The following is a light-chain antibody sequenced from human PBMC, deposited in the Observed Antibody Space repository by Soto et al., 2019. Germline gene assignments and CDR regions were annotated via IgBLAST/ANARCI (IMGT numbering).Light chain of an antibody. Sequence: QSALTQPASVSGSPGQSITISCTGTSSDVGGYNYVSWYQQHPGKAPKLMIYEVSNRPSGVSNRFSGSKSGNTASLTISGLQAEDDAYYYCFSYTSSGTYVFGTGTKVTVL. CDR3: FSYTSSGTYV. V-gene: IGLV2-14*01. J-gene: IGLJ1*01. CDR2: EVS. CDR1: SSDVGGYNY.